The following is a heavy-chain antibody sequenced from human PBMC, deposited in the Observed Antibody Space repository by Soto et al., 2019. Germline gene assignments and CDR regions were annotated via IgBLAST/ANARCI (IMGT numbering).Heavy chain of an antibody. V-gene: IGHV1-8*01. CDR3: ARGDPRYCSSSTCSIDC. D-gene: IGHD2-2*01. J-gene: IGHJ4*02. CDR2: MNPNSGNT. Sequence: ASVKVSCKASGYTFTNYDINWVRQATGQGLEWMGWMNPNSGNTGYAQNFQGSVTMTRSTSISTAYMELSSLRSEDTAVYYCARGDPRYCSSSTCSIDCWGQGTLVTVSS. CDR1: GYTFTNYD.